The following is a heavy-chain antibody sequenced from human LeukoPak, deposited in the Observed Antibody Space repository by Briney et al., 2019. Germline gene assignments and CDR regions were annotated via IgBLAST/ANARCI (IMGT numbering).Heavy chain of an antibody. J-gene: IGHJ4*02. CDR2: IYHSGST. V-gene: IGHV4-38-2*01. CDR1: GYSISSGYY. D-gene: IGHD5-18*01. Sequence: SETLSLTXAVSGYSISSGYYWGWIRQPPGKGLEWIGSIYHSGSTYYNPSLKSRVTISVDTSKNQFSLKLSSVTAADTAVYYCARNSSVDTAMARGYFDYWGQGTLVTVSS. CDR3: ARNSSVDTAMARGYFDY.